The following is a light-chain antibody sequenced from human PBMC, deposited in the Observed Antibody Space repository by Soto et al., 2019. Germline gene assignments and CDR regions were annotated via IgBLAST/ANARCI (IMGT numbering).Light chain of an antibody. J-gene: IGKJ1*01. V-gene: IGKV3-20*01. CDR2: GAS. Sequence: EIVLTQSPGTLSLSPGERATLSCRAGQSVSSSYLAWYQQKPGQAPRLLIYGASSRATGLPDRFSGSGSGTDFTLTISRLEPEDFAVYYCHQYGSSPGTFGQGTKVEIK. CDR3: HQYGSSPGT. CDR1: QSVSSSY.